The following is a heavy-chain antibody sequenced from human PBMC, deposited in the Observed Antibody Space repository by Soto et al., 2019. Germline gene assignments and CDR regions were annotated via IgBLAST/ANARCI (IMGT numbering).Heavy chain of an antibody. CDR1: GGNISSNGYY. J-gene: IGHJ4*02. D-gene: IGHD3-16*02. CDR2: IYSGGST. V-gene: IGHV4-39*01. Sequence: QLQLQESGPGLVKPSETLSLTCTVSGGNISSNGYYWGWIRQPPGKGLEWIGSIYSGGSTYYNPCLKSRVTVSVDTSKNQFFLKLNSVTAADTDLYYCGRVYFWGTYRGSIDYWGQGTLVTVSS. CDR3: GRVYFWGTYRGSIDY.